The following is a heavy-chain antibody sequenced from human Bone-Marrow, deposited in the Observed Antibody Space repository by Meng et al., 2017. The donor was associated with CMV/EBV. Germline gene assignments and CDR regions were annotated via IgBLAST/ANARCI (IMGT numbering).Heavy chain of an antibody. V-gene: IGHV3-23*03. J-gene: IGHJ4*02. CDR1: GVIFSSFA. Sequence: LRLSCAASGVIFSSFAMPWVRQAPGKGLEWVSTIHYHGNDYGDSVKGRFTVSRDDAKNMVYLQMNSLRDEDTAVYYCVKGRSLFDYWGRGTLVTVSS. CDR3: VKGRSLFDY. CDR2: IHYHGN.